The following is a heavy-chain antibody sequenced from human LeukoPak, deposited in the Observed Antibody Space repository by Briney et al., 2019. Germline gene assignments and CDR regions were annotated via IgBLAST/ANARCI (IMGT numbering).Heavy chain of an antibody. Sequence: ASVKVSCKASSYTFTRYGISWVRQAPGQGLEWMGWISGSNGNTNYAQKFQGRVSMTADTSTSTAYMELRSLRSEDTAVYYCARVRFGELLRFDPWGQGTLVTISS. CDR3: ARVRFGELLRFDP. D-gene: IGHD3-10*01. V-gene: IGHV1-18*01. CDR2: ISGSNGNT. CDR1: SYTFTRYG. J-gene: IGHJ5*02.